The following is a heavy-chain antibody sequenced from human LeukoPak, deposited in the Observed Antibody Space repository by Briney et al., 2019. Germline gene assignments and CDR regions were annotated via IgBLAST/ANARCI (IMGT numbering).Heavy chain of an antibody. Sequence: SGGSLRLSCAASGFTFSSYSMNWVRQAPGKGLEWVSYISSSSSTIYYADSVKGRFTISRDNAKNSLYLQMNSLRAEDTAVYYCAREEPGEGYYYGMDVWGQGTTVTVSS. J-gene: IGHJ6*02. CDR1: GFTFSSYS. V-gene: IGHV3-48*01. CDR3: AREEPGEGYYYGMDV. CDR2: ISSSSSTI. D-gene: IGHD7-27*01.